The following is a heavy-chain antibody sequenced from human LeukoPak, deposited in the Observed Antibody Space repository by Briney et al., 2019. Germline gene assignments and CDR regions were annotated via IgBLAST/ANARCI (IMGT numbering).Heavy chain of an antibody. J-gene: IGHJ2*01. CDR3: ARDRGGDGNWYFDL. CDR2: ISYDGSNK. CDR1: GFTFSSYA. D-gene: IGHD3-16*01. Sequence: GGSLRLSCAASGFTFSSYAMHWVRQAPGKGLEWVAVISYDGSNKYYADSVKGRFTISRDNSKNTLYLQMNSLRAEDTAVYYCARDRGGDGNWYFDLWGRGTLVTVSS. V-gene: IGHV3-30*04.